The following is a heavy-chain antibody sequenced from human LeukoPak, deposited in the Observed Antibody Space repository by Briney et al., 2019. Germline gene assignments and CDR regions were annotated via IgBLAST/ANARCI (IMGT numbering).Heavy chain of an antibody. CDR3: ARAPRPTYYYDSSGYPDYFDY. D-gene: IGHD3-22*01. CDR1: GVTFSSYG. V-gene: IGHV3-30*03. CDR2: ISYDGSNK. Sequence: GGSLRLSCAASGVTFSSYGRHWVRQAPGKGLEWVAVISYDGSNKYYADSVKGRFTISRDNSKNTLYLQMNSLRAEDTAVYYCARAPRPTYYYDSSGYPDYFDYWGQGTLVTVSS. J-gene: IGHJ4*02.